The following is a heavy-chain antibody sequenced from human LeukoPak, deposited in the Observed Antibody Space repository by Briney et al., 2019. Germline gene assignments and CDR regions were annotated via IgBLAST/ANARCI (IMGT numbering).Heavy chain of an antibody. V-gene: IGHV1-69*05. CDR1: GGTFSSYA. J-gene: IGHJ1*01. CDR3: ARAEICSGGSCYSRAPEYFQH. Sequence: ASVKVSCKASGGTFSSYAISWVRQAPGQGLEWMEGIIPIFGTANYAQKFQGRVTITTDESTSTAYMELSSLRSEDTAVYYCARAEICSGGSCYSRAPEYFQHWGQGTLVTVSS. D-gene: IGHD2-15*01. CDR2: IIPIFGTA.